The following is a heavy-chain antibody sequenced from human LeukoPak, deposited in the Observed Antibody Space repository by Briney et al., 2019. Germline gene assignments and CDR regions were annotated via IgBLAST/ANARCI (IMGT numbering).Heavy chain of an antibody. V-gene: IGHV3-7*01. CDR2: IKEDGTEK. CDR1: GFTFSDFW. CDR3: AKDRLVVAPAAMTSNFDY. J-gene: IGHJ4*02. Sequence: PGGSLRLSCAGSGFTFSDFWMTWVRQTPGKGLEWVANIKEDGTEKNLVDSVKGRFTIPRDNTKNLLFLEMNNLRGDDTAVYYCAKDRLVVAPAAMTSNFDYWGQGTLVTVSS. D-gene: IGHD2-2*01.